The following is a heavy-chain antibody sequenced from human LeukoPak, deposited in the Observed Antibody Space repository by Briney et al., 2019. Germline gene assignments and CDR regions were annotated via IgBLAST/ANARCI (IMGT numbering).Heavy chain of an antibody. CDR1: GGTFSSYA. D-gene: IGHD5-18*01. Sequence: SVKVSCKASGGTFSSYAISWVRQAPGQGLECMGRIIPIFGTANYAQKFQGRVTITTDESTSTAYMELSSLRSEDTAVYYCASQGYSYGYYFDSWGQGTLVTVSS. CDR3: ASQGYSYGYYFDS. V-gene: IGHV1-69*05. J-gene: IGHJ4*02. CDR2: IIPIFGTA.